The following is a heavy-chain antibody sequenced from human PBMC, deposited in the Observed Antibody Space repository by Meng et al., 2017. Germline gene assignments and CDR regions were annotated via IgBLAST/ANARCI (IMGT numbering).Heavy chain of an antibody. CDR1: GGPITMSGSY. V-gene: IGHV4-39*07. Sequence: PSRTLAPRSIVVGGPITMSGSYWGWIRQPPGKGLEWIGSIYYSGSTYYNPSLKSRVTISVDTSKNQFSLKLSSVTAADTAVYYCARVPYYGSGSYQYNWFDPWGQGTLVTVSS. D-gene: IGHD3-10*01. CDR3: ARVPYYGSGSYQYNWFDP. CDR2: IYYSGST. J-gene: IGHJ5*02.